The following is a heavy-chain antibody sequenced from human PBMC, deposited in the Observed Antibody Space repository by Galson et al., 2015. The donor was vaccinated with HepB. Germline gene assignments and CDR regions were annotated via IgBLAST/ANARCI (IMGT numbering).Heavy chain of an antibody. CDR1: GCTVSVYA. J-gene: IGHJ5*02. D-gene: IGHD3-3*01. CDR3: ATTPGPDFWSGYLGDNWFDP. V-gene: IGHV3-23*01. Sequence: SLRDAGAASGCTVSVYAMSGGVQAPGEGLEWGSAISGSGGSTYYADAVKGRFTISSDNYKNTLYLQMNSLRAADTAVYYCATTPGPDFWSGYLGDNWFDPWGQGTLVTVSS. CDR2: ISGSGGST.